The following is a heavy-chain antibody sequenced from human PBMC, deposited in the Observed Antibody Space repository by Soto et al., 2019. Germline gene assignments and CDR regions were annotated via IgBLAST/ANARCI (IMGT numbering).Heavy chain of an antibody. D-gene: IGHD3-9*01. CDR1: GFTFSSYA. CDR3: AKDRTIFSYFDY. Sequence: GSLRLSCAASGFTFSSYAMSWVRQAPGKGLEWVSAISGSGGSTYYADSVKGRFTISRDNSKNTLYLQMNSLRAEDTAVYYCAKDRTIFSYFDYWGQGTLVTVSS. CDR2: ISGSGGST. V-gene: IGHV3-23*01. J-gene: IGHJ4*02.